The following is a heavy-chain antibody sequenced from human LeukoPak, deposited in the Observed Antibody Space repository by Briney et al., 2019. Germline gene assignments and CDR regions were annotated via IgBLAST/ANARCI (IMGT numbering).Heavy chain of an antibody. D-gene: IGHD2-2*01. Sequence: ASVKVSCKASGGTFSSYAISWVRQAPGQGLEWMGGIIPIFGTANYAQKSQGRVTITADESTSTAYMELSSLRSEDTAVYYCARDTGPYCSSTSCYALDYWGQGTLVTVSS. CDR1: GGTFSSYA. CDR2: IIPIFGTA. CDR3: ARDTGPYCSSTSCYALDY. V-gene: IGHV1-69*01. J-gene: IGHJ4*02.